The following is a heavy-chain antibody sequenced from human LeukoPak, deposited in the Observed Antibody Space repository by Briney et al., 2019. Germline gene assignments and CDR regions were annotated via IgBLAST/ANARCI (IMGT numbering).Heavy chain of an antibody. CDR1: GFTFSRYA. V-gene: IGHV3-64D*06. Sequence: PGGSLRLSCAASGFTFSRYAMHWVRQAPGKGLEYVSSISSNGGSTYYADSVKGRFTISRDNSKNTLFLQMSSLRTEDTAVYYCASPYSGYDYNFDYWGQGALVTVSS. D-gene: IGHD5-12*01. CDR2: ISSNGGST. CDR3: ASPYSGYDYNFDY. J-gene: IGHJ4*02.